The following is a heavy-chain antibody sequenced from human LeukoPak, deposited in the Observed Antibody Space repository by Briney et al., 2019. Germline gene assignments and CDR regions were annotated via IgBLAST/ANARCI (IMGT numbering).Heavy chain of an antibody. CDR1: GYTFTGYY. Sequence: ASVEVSCKASGYTFTGYYMHWVRQAPGQGLEWMGWINPNSGGTNYAQKFQGRVTMTRDTSISTAYMELSRLRSDDTAVYYCARSSPVVVAATIDYWGQGTLVTVSS. D-gene: IGHD2-15*01. J-gene: IGHJ4*02. CDR2: INPNSGGT. CDR3: ARSSPVVVAATIDY. V-gene: IGHV1-2*02.